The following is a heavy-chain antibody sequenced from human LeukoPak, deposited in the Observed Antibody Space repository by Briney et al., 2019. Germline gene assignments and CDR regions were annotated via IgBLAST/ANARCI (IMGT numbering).Heavy chain of an antibody. J-gene: IGHJ6*02. Sequence: ASVKVSCKTSGYTFISYDINWVRQATGQGLEWMGWMNPNSGNTGYAQKFQGRVTMTRNTSISTAYMELSSLRSEDTAVYYCARGVRGITSRRYHYYNMDVWGQGTTVTVSS. CDR1: GYTFISYD. V-gene: IGHV1-8*01. CDR3: ARGVRGITSRRYHYYNMDV. D-gene: IGHD3-10*01. CDR2: MNPNSGNT.